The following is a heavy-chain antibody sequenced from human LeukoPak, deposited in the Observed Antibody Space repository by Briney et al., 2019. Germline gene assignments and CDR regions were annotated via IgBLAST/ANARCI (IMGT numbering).Heavy chain of an antibody. V-gene: IGHV4-34*01. Sequence: SETLSLTCAVYGGSFSGYYWSWIRQPPGKGLEWIGEINHSGSTNYNPSLKSRVTISVDTSKNQFSLKLSSVTAADTAVYYCATRILASAGTNWFDPWGQGTLVTV. CDR3: ATRILASAGTNWFDP. J-gene: IGHJ5*02. CDR2: INHSGST. CDR1: GGSFSGYY. D-gene: IGHD2-15*01.